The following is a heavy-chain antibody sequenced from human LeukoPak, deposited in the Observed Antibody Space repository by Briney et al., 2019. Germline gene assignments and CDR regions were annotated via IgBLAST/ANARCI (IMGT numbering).Heavy chain of an antibody. D-gene: IGHD5-12*01. CDR2: IYSGGST. CDR3: ARASGYDPPYFDY. V-gene: IGHV3-66*01. CDR1: GFTVSSNY. Sequence: PGGSLRLSCAASGFTVSSNYMGWVRQAPGKGLEWVSVIYSGGSTYYADSVKGRFTISRDNSKNTLYLQMNSLRAEDTAVYYCARASGYDPPYFDYWGQGTLVTVSS. J-gene: IGHJ4*02.